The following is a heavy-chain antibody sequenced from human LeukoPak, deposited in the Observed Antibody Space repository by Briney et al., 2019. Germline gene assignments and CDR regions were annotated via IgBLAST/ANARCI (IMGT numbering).Heavy chain of an antibody. D-gene: IGHD2-15*01. CDR3: ARGGVVVVAGTRGYSYGLDY. J-gene: IGHJ4*02. CDR2: IIPILGIA. CDR1: GGTFSSYA. V-gene: IGHV1-69*04. Sequence: SVKVSCKASGGTFSSYAISWVRQAPGQGLEWMGRIIPILGIANYAQKFQGRVTITADKSTSTAYMELSSLRSEDTAVYYCARGGVVVVAGTRGYSYGLDYWGQGTLVTVSS.